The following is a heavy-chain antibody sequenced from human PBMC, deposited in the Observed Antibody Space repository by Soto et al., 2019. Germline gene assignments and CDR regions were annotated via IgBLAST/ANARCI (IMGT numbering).Heavy chain of an antibody. CDR3: AHSLIPNWGSRGAFDY. CDR2: IYWDDDK. J-gene: IGHJ4*02. D-gene: IGHD7-27*01. V-gene: IGHV2-5*02. CDR1: GFSLSTSGVG. Sequence: QITLKESGPTLVKPTQTLTLTCTFSGFSLSTSGVGVGWIRQPPGKALEWLALIYWDDDKRYSPSLKSRLTITKDTSKTQVVLTMTNMDPVDTAPYYCAHSLIPNWGSRGAFDYWGQGTLVTAPS.